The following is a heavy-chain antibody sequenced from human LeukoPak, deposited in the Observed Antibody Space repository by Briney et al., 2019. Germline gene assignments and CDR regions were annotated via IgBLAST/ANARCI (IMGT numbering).Heavy chain of an antibody. J-gene: IGHJ6*03. CDR1: GFTFSYSA. D-gene: IGHD3-10*01. Sequence: GGSLRLSCAASGFTFSYSAMSWVRQAPGKGLEWVSSITTGGGSTYYADSVKGRFTISRDNSKNTLYLQMNSLRAEDTAVYYCARDLAYYYGSGIQHYYMDVWGKGTTVTVSS. CDR3: ARDLAYYYGSGIQHYYMDV. V-gene: IGHV3-23*01. CDR2: ITTGGGST.